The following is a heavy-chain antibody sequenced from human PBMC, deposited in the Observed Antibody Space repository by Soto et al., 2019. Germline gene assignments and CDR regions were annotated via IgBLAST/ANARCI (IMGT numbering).Heavy chain of an antibody. J-gene: IGHJ4*02. CDR2: ISGSGGST. D-gene: IGHD6-19*01. CDR1: GFTFSSYA. Sequence: PGGSLRLSCAASGFTFSSYAMSWVRQAPGKGLEWVSAISGSGGSTYYADSVKGRFTISRDNSKNTVHLQINSLRVEDTAVYYCAKQAGYSSDPFDYWGQGTLVTVSS. V-gene: IGHV3-23*01. CDR3: AKQAGYSSDPFDY.